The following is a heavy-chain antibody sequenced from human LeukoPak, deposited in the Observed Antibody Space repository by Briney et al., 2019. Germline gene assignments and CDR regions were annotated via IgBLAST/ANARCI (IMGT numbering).Heavy chain of an antibody. V-gene: IGHV3-23*01. CDR1: GFAFNNYA. CDR2: IRSNGVDT. J-gene: IGHJ5*02. CDR3: AKGGYTTWFDP. D-gene: IGHD2-15*01. Sequence: GGSLRLSCAASGFAFNNYAMTWVRQAPGKGLEWVSNIRSNGVDTYYTDSVKGRFTISRDNSKNTLYLEMNSLRAGDTAVYYCAKGGYTTWFDPWGQGTLVTVSS.